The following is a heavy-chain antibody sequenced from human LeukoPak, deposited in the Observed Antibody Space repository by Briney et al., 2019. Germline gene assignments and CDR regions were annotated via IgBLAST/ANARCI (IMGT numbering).Heavy chain of an antibody. J-gene: IGHJ5*02. Sequence: GGCVRLSCAASGYTVSCNYMSWVRQAPGKGLEWVSVIYSGDSTYYADSVKGRFNISRDNSKNTLYLQVNSLRAEDTAVYYCARDLSQLDPWGQGTLVTVSS. CDR1: GYTVSCNY. CDR2: IYSGDST. V-gene: IGHV3-66*01. CDR3: ARDLSQLDP. D-gene: IGHD5-18*01.